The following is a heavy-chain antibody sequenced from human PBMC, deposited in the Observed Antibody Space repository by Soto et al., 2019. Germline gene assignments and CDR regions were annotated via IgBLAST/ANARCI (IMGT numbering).Heavy chain of an antibody. CDR2: ISYDGSNK. D-gene: IGHD5-18*01. CDR1: GFTFSSYA. Sequence: GGSLRLSCAASGFTFSSYAMHWVRQAPGKGLEWVAVISYDGSNKYYADSVKGRFTISRDNSKNTLYLQMNSLRAEDTAVYYCARDTSAAMVTYYYYGMDDWGQWTTVTVSS. J-gene: IGHJ6*02. CDR3: ARDTSAAMVTYYYYGMDD. V-gene: IGHV3-30-3*01.